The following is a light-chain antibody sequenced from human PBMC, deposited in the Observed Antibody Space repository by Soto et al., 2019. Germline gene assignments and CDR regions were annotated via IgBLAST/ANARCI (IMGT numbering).Light chain of an antibody. J-gene: IGKJ4*01. CDR2: AAS. CDR3: QQYYNNPLT. Sequence: AIRMTQSPSSLSASTGYRFTITCRASQGISSYLAWYQQKPGKAPKLLIYAASTLQSGVPSRFRGSGSGTDFTLTISCLQSEDFETYYCQQYYNNPLTFGGGTKVDIK. CDR1: QGISSY. V-gene: IGKV1-8*01.